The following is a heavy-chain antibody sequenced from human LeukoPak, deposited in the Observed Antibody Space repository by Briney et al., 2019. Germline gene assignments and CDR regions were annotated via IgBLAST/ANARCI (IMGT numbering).Heavy chain of an antibody. D-gene: IGHD2-15*01. CDR2: MNPNSGNT. Sequence: ASVKVSCKASGYTFTSYDINWVRQATGQGLEWMGWMNPNSGNTGYAQKFQGGVTMTRNTSISTAYMELSSLRSEDTAVYYCARGRRRCSGGSCYPNWYFDHWGRGTLVTVSS. CDR3: ARGRRRCSGGSCYPNWYFDH. V-gene: IGHV1-8*01. J-gene: IGHJ2*01. CDR1: GYTFTSYD.